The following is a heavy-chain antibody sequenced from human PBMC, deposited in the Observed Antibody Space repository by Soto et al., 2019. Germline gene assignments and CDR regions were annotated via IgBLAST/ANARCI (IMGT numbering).Heavy chain of an antibody. J-gene: IGHJ6*02. CDR1: GGTFSSSA. CDR3: ARDNVRQQLGGNYYYILNV. D-gene: IGHD1-1*01. CDR2: ILPLFRTP. V-gene: IGHV1-69*12. Sequence: QVQLVQSGAEMKEPGSSVKVSCQTSGGTFSSSAISWLRQAPGQGLEWMGGILPLFRTPDSAQKFQGRVTIAADESTSTAYMELSRLRSEETAVDYFARDNVRQQLGGNYYYILNVWGQATTSTV.